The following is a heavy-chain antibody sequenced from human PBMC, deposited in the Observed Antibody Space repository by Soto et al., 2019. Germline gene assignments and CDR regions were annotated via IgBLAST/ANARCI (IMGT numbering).Heavy chain of an antibody. CDR2: ISGSDGKT. V-gene: IGHV3-23*01. J-gene: IGHJ4*02. Sequence: VGSLRLSCAASGFSFGSYALSWVRQAPGKGLEWVSTISGSDGKTFYADSVKGRFSISRDTSQNTLYLQMNSLRADDTAIYYCARWSYLDYWGQGTRVTVSS. D-gene: IGHD3-3*01. CDR3: ARWSYLDY. CDR1: GFSFGSYA.